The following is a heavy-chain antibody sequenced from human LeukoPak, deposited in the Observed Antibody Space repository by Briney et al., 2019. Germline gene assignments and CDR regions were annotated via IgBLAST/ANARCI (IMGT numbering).Heavy chain of an antibody. CDR1: GFTFISYW. D-gene: IGHD2-2*01. Sequence: AGRSLRLSCAASGFTFISYWMHWVRQAPGNGLVWVSRIIGVGRRANYAESVKDRFTISRDNAKNTLYLQMNSLRAEDTAVYYCAREVEEVPAAMGVYYYYYMDVWGKGPSVTVSS. CDR2: IIGVGRRA. J-gene: IGHJ6*03. V-gene: IGHV3-74*01. CDR3: AREVEEVPAAMGVYYYYYMDV.